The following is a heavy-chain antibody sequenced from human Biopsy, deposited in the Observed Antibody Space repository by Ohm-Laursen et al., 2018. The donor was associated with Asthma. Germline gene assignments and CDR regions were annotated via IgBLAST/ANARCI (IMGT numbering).Heavy chain of an antibody. CDR3: AREGGDYRSGYYYYGMDV. CDR1: GFTFSSYG. CDR2: ISYDGSNK. V-gene: IGHV3-30*03. J-gene: IGHJ6*02. D-gene: IGHD4-17*01. Sequence: SLRLSCAASGFTFSSYGMHWVRQAPGKGLEWVAVISYDGSNKYYADSVKGRFTISRDNSKNTLYLQMNSLRAEDTAVYYCAREGGDYRSGYYYYGMDVWGQGTTVTVSS.